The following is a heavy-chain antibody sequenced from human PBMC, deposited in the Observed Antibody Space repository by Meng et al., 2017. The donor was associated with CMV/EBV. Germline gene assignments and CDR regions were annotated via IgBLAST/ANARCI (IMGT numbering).Heavy chain of an antibody. V-gene: IGHV4-39*07. CDR1: GGYISSSSYY. J-gene: IGHJ5*02. CDR3: ARSIAARPYRYNWFDP. CDR2: IYYSGST. D-gene: IGHD6-6*01. Sequence: QSQLRASGPGLVNPSETLSLTCTVSGGYISSSSYYWGWIRQPPGKGLEWIGSIYYSGSTYYNPSLKSRVTISVDTSKNQFSLKLSSVTAADTAVYYCARSIAARPYRYNWFDPWGQGTLVTVSS.